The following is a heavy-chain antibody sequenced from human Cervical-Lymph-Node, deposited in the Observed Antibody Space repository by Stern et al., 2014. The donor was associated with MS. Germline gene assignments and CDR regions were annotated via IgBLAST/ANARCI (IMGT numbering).Heavy chain of an antibody. CDR3: ARDFWSGYSAPILY. V-gene: IGHV1-18*04. Sequence: QVQLVESGAEVKKPGASVKVSCKASGYTFTSYGISWVRQAPGQGLEWMGWIRASHGNTNYAQKLQGRVTMTTDTSTSTAYMELRSLRSDDTAVYYGARDFWSGYSAPILYWGQGTLVTVSS. J-gene: IGHJ4*02. CDR1: GYTFTSYG. D-gene: IGHD3-3*01. CDR2: IRASHGNT.